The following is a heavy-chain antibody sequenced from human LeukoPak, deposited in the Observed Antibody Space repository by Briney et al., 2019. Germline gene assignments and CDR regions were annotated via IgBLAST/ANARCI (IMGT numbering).Heavy chain of an antibody. D-gene: IGHD2-2*01. CDR2: IYNTGST. V-gene: IGHV4-59*02. CDR3: ARVSYQLLGEDYFDY. CDR1: GASVSTDY. J-gene: IGHJ4*02. Sequence: PSETLSLTCTVSGASVSTDYWSWIRQAPGKGLEWMGYIYNTGSTDYNPSLQSRVTISLDTSKNRFSLKLRSVTTADTAMYYCARVSYQLLGEDYFDYWGQGTLVTVSS.